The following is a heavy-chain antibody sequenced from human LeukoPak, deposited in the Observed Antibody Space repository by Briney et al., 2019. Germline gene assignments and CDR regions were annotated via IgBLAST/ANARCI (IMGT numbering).Heavy chain of an antibody. D-gene: IGHD3-10*01. J-gene: IGHJ5*02. CDR3: ARDQYSIPTMVRGVIWFDP. CDR2: IIPIFGTA. CDR1: GGTFSSYA. V-gene: IGHV1-69*06. Sequence: ASVKVSCKASGGTFSSYAISWVRQAPGQGLEWMGGIIPIFGTANYAQKFQGRVTITADKSTSTAYMELSSLRSEDTAVYYCARDQYSIPTMVRGVIWFDPWGQGTLVTVSS.